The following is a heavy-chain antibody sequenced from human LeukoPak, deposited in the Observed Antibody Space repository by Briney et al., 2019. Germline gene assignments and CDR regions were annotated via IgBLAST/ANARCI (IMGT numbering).Heavy chain of an antibody. J-gene: IGHJ3*02. CDR3: ASETSGRLSDAFDI. D-gene: IGHD6-19*01. Sequence: GGSLRLSCAASGFTVSSNFMSWVRQAPGKGLEWVSVIYSGGSTYYADSVKGRFTISRDNSKNTLYFQVNSLRAEDTAVYYCASETSGRLSDAFDIWGQGTMVTVSS. CDR2: IYSGGST. CDR1: GFTVSSNF. V-gene: IGHV3-53*01.